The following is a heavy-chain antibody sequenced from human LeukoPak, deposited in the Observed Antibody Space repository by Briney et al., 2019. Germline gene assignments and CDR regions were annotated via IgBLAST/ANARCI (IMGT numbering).Heavy chain of an antibody. CDR1: GFTFSTYI. D-gene: IGHD3-3*01. V-gene: IGHV3-7*01. Sequence: GGSLRLSCAASGFTFSTYIMNWVRQAPGKGLEWVANIKQDGSEKYYVDSVKGRFTISRDNAKNSLYLQMNSLRAEDTAVYYCARDRYDFWSGYYTYFDYWGQGTLVTVSS. CDR3: ARDRYDFWSGYYTYFDY. J-gene: IGHJ4*02. CDR2: IKQDGSEK.